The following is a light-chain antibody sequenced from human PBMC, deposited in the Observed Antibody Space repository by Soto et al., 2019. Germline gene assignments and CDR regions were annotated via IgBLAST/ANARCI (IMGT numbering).Light chain of an antibody. Sequence: DIQMTQSPSSLSASAGDRVIITCQASQDIRNHLNWYQQKPGKAPKLLIYEVSNLATGVPPKFSGGGSGTDFTLTISSLQPEDIATYYCQHYDDLVTFGGGTKVEIK. CDR3: QHYDDLVT. J-gene: IGKJ4*01. CDR2: EVS. CDR1: QDIRNH. V-gene: IGKV1-33*01.